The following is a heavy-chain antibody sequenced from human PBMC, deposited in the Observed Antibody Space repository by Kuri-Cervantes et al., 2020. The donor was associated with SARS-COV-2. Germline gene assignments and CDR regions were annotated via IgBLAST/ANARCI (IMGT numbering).Heavy chain of an antibody. CDR1: GYSFSNYD. D-gene: IGHD1-1*01. V-gene: IGHV1-8*02. J-gene: IGHJ3*02. Sequence: ASVKVSCKASGYSFSNYDINWVRQAAGQGLEWMGWLNPDTGNTGNAKKFRGRVTMTTDTSINTAYMEVSSLSFEDTAIYYCARDRGDWNPDGLDIWGQGTMVTVSS. CDR3: ARDRGDWNPDGLDI. CDR2: LNPDTGNT.